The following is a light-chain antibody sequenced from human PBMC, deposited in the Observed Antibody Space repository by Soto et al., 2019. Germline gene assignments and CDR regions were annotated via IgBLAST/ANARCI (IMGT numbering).Light chain of an antibody. CDR3: HQYNTYSWT. Sequence: DIQMTQSPSTLSASVGDRVTITCRASQSISNWLAWYQQKPGKAPNLLIYDASSLESGVPSRFSGSGSGTEFTLTISSLQPDDFATYYCHQYNTYSWTFGQGTKVEIK. V-gene: IGKV1-5*01. CDR1: QSISNW. J-gene: IGKJ1*01. CDR2: DAS.